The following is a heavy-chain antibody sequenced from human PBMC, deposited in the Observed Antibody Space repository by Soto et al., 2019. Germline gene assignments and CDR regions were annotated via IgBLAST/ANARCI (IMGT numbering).Heavy chain of an antibody. Sequence: ASVKVSCKASGYTFTSYGISWVRQAPGQGLEWMGWIGAYNGNTNYAQELQGRVTMTTDTSTSTAYMELRSLRSDDTAVYYCARDQVVGATYGIDVWGQGTTVTVSS. J-gene: IGHJ6*02. D-gene: IGHD1-26*01. CDR3: ARDQVVGATYGIDV. CDR1: GYTFTSYG. V-gene: IGHV1-18*01. CDR2: IGAYNGNT.